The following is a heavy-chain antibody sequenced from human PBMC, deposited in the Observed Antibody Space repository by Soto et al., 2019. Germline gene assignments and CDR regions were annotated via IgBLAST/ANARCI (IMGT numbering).Heavy chain of an antibody. Sequence: GGSLRLSCAASGFSFSISPMHWVRQAPGKGPEWVALISYDGTNKFYADSVKGRFTISRDNSKSTLYLQVDSLRPEDAAVYYCARDPKTSGGQHWAFNYFDSWDQGALVTVSS. CDR1: GFSFSISP. V-gene: IGHV3-30-3*01. CDR2: ISYDGTNK. CDR3: ARDPKTSGGQHWAFNYFDS. D-gene: IGHD7-27*01. J-gene: IGHJ4*02.